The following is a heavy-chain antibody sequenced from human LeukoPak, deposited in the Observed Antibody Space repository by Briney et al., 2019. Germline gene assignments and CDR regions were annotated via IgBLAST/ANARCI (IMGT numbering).Heavy chain of an antibody. V-gene: IGHV5-51*01. D-gene: IGHD3-22*01. J-gene: IGHJ4*02. CDR2: IYPGDSNT. Sequence: GESLKISCKGSGYTFPNYWIGWVRQKPGKGPEWMGIIYPGDSNTRYSPSFQGQVTISADKSISTAYLQWSSLKASDTAMYYCARFAYGSDYFPGHYWGQGTRVSVSS. CDR3: ARFAYGSDYFPGHY. CDR1: GYTFPNYW.